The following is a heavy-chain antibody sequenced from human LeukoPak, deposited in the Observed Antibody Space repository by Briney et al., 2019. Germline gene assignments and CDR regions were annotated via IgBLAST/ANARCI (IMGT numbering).Heavy chain of an antibody. CDR1: GFTVSSNY. J-gene: IGHJ3*02. V-gene: IGHV3-66*01. Sequence: GGSLRLSCAASGFTVSSNYMSWVRQAPGKGLEWVSVIYSGGSTYYADSVKGRFTISRDNSKNTLYLQMNSLRAEDTAVYYCASSPGSDSSGYYYPVPRVGAFDIWGQGTMVTVSS. CDR3: ASSPGSDSSGYYYPVPRVGAFDI. D-gene: IGHD3-22*01. CDR2: IYSGGST.